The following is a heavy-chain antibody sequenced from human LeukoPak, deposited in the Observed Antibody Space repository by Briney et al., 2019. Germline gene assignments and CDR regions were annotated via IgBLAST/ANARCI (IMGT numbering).Heavy chain of an antibody. V-gene: IGHV3-30*04. Sequence: GGSLRLSCAASGFTFSSYAMHWVRQAPGKGLEWVAVISYDGSNKYYADSVKGRFTISRDNSKNTLCLQMNSLRAEDTAVYYCARVRSGTTGPYYYYMDVWGKGTTVTVSS. CDR3: ARVRSGTTGPYYYYMDV. CDR1: GFTFSSYA. D-gene: IGHD1-14*01. J-gene: IGHJ6*03. CDR2: ISYDGSNK.